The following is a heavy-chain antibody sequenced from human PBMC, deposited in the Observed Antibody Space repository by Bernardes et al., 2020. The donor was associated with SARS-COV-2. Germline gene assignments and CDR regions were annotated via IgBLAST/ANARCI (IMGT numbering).Heavy chain of an antibody. CDR3: ARLSRSHSGIP. J-gene: IGHJ5*02. V-gene: IGHV4-34*01. CDR2: INHRGST. Sequence: SETLSLTCAVYGGSLSGYDWSWIRQPPGKGLEWIGEINHRGSTNCNPSLKSRVTISLDTSKNQFSLKLSSVTAADTAVYYCARLSRSHSGIPWGQGTLVTVSS. CDR1: GGSLSGYD. D-gene: IGHD3-10*01.